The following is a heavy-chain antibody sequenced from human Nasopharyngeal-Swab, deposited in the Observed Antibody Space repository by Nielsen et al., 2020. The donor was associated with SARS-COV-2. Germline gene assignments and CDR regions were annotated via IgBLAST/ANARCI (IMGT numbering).Heavy chain of an antibody. J-gene: IGHJ3*01. CDR3: ARGPGFGGSIAAH. V-gene: IGHV4-34*01. CDR2: LNHSGST. D-gene: IGHD6-6*01. Sequence: SEPLSFTCALYGGPSSGYYWCGIPQPPGKALEWIGELNHSGSTNYNPSLKSPVPISVDTSKNQFSLKLSSVTAAGTAVYYCARGPGFGGSIAAHWGQGTMVTVSS. CDR1: GGPSSGYY.